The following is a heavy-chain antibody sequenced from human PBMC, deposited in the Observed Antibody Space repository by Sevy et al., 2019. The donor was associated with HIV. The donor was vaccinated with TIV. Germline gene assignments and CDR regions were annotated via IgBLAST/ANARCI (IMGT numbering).Heavy chain of an antibody. Sequence: GGSLRLSCAASGFTFSTYNMNWVRQAPGKGLEWVSSIWSSTSYIYYADSVKGRFTISRDNAKNSLYLQMNSLKVEDTAVYYCARDRTYGSFIDYWGQGTLVTVSS. V-gene: IGHV3-21*01. CDR1: GFTFSTYN. D-gene: IGHD3-10*01. CDR2: IWSSTSYI. CDR3: ARDRTYGSFIDY. J-gene: IGHJ4*02.